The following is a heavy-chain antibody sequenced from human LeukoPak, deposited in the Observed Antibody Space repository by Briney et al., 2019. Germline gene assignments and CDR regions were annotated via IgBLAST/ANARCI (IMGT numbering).Heavy chain of an antibody. J-gene: IGHJ4*02. CDR3: ARGGAVAPKFNFDY. D-gene: IGHD6-19*01. Sequence: GSLRLSCAASGFTFSSYSMNWVRQAPGKGLEWVSSISSSSSYIYYADSVKGRFTIFRDNAKNSLYLQMNSLRAEDTAVYYCARGGAVAPKFNFDYWGQGTLVTVSS. CDR2: ISSSSSYI. CDR1: GFTFSSYS. V-gene: IGHV3-21*01.